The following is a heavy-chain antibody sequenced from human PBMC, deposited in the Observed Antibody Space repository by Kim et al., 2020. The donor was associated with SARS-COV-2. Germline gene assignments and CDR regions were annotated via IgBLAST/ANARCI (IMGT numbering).Heavy chain of an antibody. D-gene: IGHD1-26*01. CDR2: ISASGGRT. Sequence: GGSLRLSCAASGFPFRSFEMSWVRQAPGKGLEWVSTISASGGRTYYADPVKGRFTISRDNSKNTLYLQMNSLRAEDTAIYFCAKGGAMDVWGQGTTDTVS. CDR1: GFPFRSFE. J-gene: IGHJ6*02. V-gene: IGHV3-23*01. CDR3: AKGGAMDV.